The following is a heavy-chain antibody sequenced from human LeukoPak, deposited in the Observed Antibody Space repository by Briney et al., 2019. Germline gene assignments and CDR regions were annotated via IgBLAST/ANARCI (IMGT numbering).Heavy chain of an antibody. J-gene: IGHJ4*02. CDR3: AKESNGRSGNYDYVWGSYTPHY. CDR1: GFTFSSYA. Sequence: GGSLRLSCAASGFTFSSYAMSWVRQAPGKGLEWVSAISGSGGSTYYADSVKGRFTISRDNSKNTLYLQMNSLRAEDTAVYYCAKESNGRSGNYDYVWGSYTPHYWGQGTLVTVSS. V-gene: IGHV3-23*01. CDR2: ISGSGGST. D-gene: IGHD3-16*01.